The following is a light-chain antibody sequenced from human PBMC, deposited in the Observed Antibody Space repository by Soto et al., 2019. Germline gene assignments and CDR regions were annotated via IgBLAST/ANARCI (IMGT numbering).Light chain of an antibody. CDR1: QSINSW. J-gene: IGKJ2*01. CDR3: QKYDAYPET. CDR2: KAS. V-gene: IGKV1-5*03. Sequence: DIQMTQSPSTLSASVGDRVTITCRASQSINSWLAWYQQKPGKAPKLLISKASPLETGVPSRFNGSGSGTAFTRTSASRQPADSATYSCQKYDAYPETFAPGIKLEIE.